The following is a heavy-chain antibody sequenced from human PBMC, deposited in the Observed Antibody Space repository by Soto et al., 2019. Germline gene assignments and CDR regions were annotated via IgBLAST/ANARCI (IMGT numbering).Heavy chain of an antibody. V-gene: IGHV3-33*01. D-gene: IGHD6-19*01. Sequence: GGSLRLSCAASGFTFSSYGMHWVRQAPGKGLEWVAVIWYDGSNKYYADSVKGRFTISRDNSKNTLYLQMNSLRAEDTAVYYCARGLQAVAGRSGWFDPWGQGTLVTVSS. CDR1: GFTFSSYG. CDR2: IWYDGSNK. CDR3: ARGLQAVAGRSGWFDP. J-gene: IGHJ5*02.